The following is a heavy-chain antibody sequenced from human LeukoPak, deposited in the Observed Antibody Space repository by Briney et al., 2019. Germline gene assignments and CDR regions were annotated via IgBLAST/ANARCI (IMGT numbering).Heavy chain of an antibody. Sequence: TGGSLRLSCAASGFTFSSYAMSWVRQAPGKGLEWVSTISGSGGSTYYADSVKGRFTISRDNSKNTLYLQMNSLRAEDTAVYYCAKESDGDYEINWFDPWGQGTLVTDSS. CDR3: AKESDGDYEINWFDP. CDR2: ISGSGGST. CDR1: GFTFSSYA. D-gene: IGHD4-17*01. J-gene: IGHJ5*02. V-gene: IGHV3-23*01.